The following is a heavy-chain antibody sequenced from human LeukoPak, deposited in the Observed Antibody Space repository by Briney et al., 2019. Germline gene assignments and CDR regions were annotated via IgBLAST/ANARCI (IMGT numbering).Heavy chain of an antibody. Sequence: PGGSLRLSCAASGFTFSSYAMHWVRQAPGKGLEWVAVISYDGSNKYYADSVKGRFTISRDNSKNTLYLQMNSLRAEDTAVYYCARTRQWQLVDYWGQGTLVTVSS. CDR2: ISYDGSNK. D-gene: IGHD6-6*01. CDR1: GFTFSSYA. J-gene: IGHJ4*02. V-gene: IGHV3-30-3*01. CDR3: ARTRQWQLVDY.